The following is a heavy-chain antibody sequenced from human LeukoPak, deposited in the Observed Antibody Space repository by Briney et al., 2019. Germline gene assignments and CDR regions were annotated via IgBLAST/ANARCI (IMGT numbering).Heavy chain of an antibody. CDR1: GFTFDDYG. D-gene: IGHD3-22*01. J-gene: IGHJ6*02. V-gene: IGHV3-20*01. CDR2: INWNGGST. Sequence: GGSLRLSCAASGFTFDDYGMSWVRQAPGKGLXXXXXINWNGGSTGYADSVKGRFTISRDNAKNSLYLQMNSLRAEDTALYHCARDSYYYDSSGYYGMDVWGQGTTVTVSS. CDR3: ARDSYYYDSSGYYGMDV.